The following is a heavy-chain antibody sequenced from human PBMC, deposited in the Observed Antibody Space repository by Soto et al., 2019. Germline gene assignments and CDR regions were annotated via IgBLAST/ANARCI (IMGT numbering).Heavy chain of an antibody. CDR2: IYWNDDK. D-gene: IGHD6-6*01. V-gene: IGHV2-5*01. Sequence: QITLKGSGPTLVKPTQTLTLTCSLSGISLSTSGVGVGWIRQPPGKALEWLALIYWNDDKHYSPSLKSRLTITKDTSKNQAVLKMTNMDPVDTATYFCARGLASLPVFAFDIWGQGTMVTVSS. CDR1: GISLSTSGVG. CDR3: ARGLASLPVFAFDI. J-gene: IGHJ3*02.